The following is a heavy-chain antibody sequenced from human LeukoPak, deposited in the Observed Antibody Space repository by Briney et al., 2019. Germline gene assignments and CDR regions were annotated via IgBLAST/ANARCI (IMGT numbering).Heavy chain of an antibody. CDR2: IRYDGSNK. J-gene: IGHJ6*03. V-gene: IGHV3-30*02. CDR3: ARDTSIVDPAGYMDV. CDR1: GFTFSSYG. Sequence: GGSLRLSCAASGFTFSSYGMHWVRQAPGKGLEWVAFIRYDGSNKYYRDSVKGRFTISRDNSKNTLYLQLNSLRSEDTAVYSCARDTSIVDPAGYMDVWGKGTTVTVSS. D-gene: IGHD6-6*01.